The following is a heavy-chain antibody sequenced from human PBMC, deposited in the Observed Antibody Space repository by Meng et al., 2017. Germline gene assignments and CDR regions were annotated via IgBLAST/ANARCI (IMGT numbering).Heavy chain of an antibody. V-gene: IGHV3-23*04. CDR1: GFTFSSYA. D-gene: IGHD6-13*01. J-gene: IGHJ4*02. Sequence: EVVVVGSGGVVVQPGGSLVLSCAASGFTFSSYAMSWVRQAPGKGLEWVSAISGSGGSTYYADSVKGRFTISRDNSKNTLYLQMNSLRAEDTAVYYCAKDLTAAAGSWGQGTLVTVSS. CDR3: AKDLTAAAGS. CDR2: ISGSGGST.